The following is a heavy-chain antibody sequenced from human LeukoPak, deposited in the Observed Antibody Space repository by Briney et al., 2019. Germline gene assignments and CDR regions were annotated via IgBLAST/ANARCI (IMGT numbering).Heavy chain of an antibody. CDR2: ISGRGDST. CDR3: AKAIAAPVWYFDL. J-gene: IGHJ2*01. Sequence: GGSLRLSCAASGFTFSSYAMSWVRQAPGKGLEWVSTISGRGDSTYYADSVKGRFTISRDNSRNTLYLQMNTLRAEDTAVYYCAKAIAAPVWYFDLWGRGTLVTVPS. CDR1: GFTFSSYA. V-gene: IGHV3-23*01. D-gene: IGHD6-13*01.